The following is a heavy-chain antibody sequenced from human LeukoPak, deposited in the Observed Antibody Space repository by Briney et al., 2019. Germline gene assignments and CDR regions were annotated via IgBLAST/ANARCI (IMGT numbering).Heavy chain of an antibody. CDR1: GFTFSSYA. Sequence: PGASLRLSCAASGFTFSSYAMSWVRQAPGKGLEWVSAISGSGGSTYYADSVKGRFTISRDNSKNTLYLQMNSLRAEDTAVYYCAKYYYGSGSYGRGPAWGQGTLVTVSS. J-gene: IGHJ5*02. D-gene: IGHD3-10*01. CDR2: ISGSGGST. V-gene: IGHV3-23*01. CDR3: AKYYYGSGSYGRGPA.